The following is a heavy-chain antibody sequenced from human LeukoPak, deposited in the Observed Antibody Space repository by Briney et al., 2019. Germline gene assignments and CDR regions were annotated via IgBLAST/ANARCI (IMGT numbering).Heavy chain of an antibody. CDR3: ARDPYSGRYGDYYYYYMDV. Sequence: GGSLRLSCAASGFTFSSYWMHWVRQAPGKGLVWVSRSNSGGSSTNYVHSVKGRFTISRDNAKNSLYLQMNSLRAEDTAVYYCARDPYSGRYGDYYYYYMDVWGKGTTVTISS. V-gene: IGHV3-74*01. D-gene: IGHD1-26*01. J-gene: IGHJ6*03. CDR2: SNSGGSST. CDR1: GFTFSSYW.